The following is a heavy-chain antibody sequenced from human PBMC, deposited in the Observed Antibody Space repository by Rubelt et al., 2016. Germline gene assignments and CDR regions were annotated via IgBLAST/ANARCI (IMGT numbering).Heavy chain of an antibody. CDR3: ARDEYSSGWYGGHDAFDI. Sequence: GGSLRLSCAASGFTFSSYAMSWVRQAPGKGLEWVSAISGSGGSTYYADSVKGRFTLSRDNSKITLYLQMNSLRAEDTAVYYCARDEYSSGWYGGHDAFDIWGQGTMVTVSS. J-gene: IGHJ3*02. D-gene: IGHD6-19*01. CDR1: GFTFSSYA. V-gene: IGHV3-23*01. CDR2: ISGSGGST.